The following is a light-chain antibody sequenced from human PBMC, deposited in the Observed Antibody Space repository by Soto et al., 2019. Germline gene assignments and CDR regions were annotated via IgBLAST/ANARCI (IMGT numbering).Light chain of an antibody. CDR3: QHYNYHLPP. J-gene: IGKJ1*01. CDR1: QSVSTN. CDR2: GAS. Sequence: MVVAEFPHNVSVSACETRTLCFRASQSVSTNLAWYQHKPGHSPMLLIYGASKRATGFPARFGGSGSGTEFTLTISSLQSEDFAVYYCQHYNYHLPPFAQGTMAAIK. V-gene: IGKV3-15*01.